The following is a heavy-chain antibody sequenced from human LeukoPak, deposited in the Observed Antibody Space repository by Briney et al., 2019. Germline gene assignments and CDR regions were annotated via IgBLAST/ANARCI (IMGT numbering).Heavy chain of an antibody. CDR3: ARHGYCSSTSCYPYYYYYYMDV. CDR2: INHRGST. J-gene: IGHJ6*03. CDR1: GGSFSGYY. Sequence: SETLSLTCAVYGGSFSGYYWSWIRQPPGKGLEWIGEINHRGSTNYNPSLKSRVTISVDTSKNQFSLKLSSVTAADTAVYYCARHGYCSSTSCYPYYYYYYMDVWGKGTTVTISS. V-gene: IGHV4-34*01. D-gene: IGHD2-2*03.